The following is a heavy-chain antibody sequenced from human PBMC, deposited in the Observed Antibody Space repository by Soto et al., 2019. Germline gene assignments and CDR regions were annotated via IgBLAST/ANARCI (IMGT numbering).Heavy chain of an antibody. CDR1: GFTFSSYA. CDR2: ISYDGSNK. V-gene: IGHV3-30-3*01. D-gene: IGHD1-26*01. J-gene: IGHJ4*02. CDR3: AREGGSYCSDY. Sequence: QVQLVESGGGVVQPGRSLRLSCAASGFTFSSYAMHWVRQAPGKGLEWVAVISYDGSNKYYADSVKGRFTISRDNSKNSLYLQMNSLRAEDTAVYYCAREGGSYCSDYWGQGTLVAVSS.